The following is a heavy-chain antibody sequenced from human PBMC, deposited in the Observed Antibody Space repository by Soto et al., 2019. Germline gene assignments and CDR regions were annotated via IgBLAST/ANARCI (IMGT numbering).Heavy chain of an antibody. V-gene: IGHV1-18*01. CDR1: GYTFTSYG. Sequence: QVQLVQSGAEVKKPGASVKVSCKASGYTFTSYGISWVRQAPGQGLEWMGWISAYNGNTNYAQKLQGRVTMTTDTSTSTAYMELRSLRSGDTAVYYCARELTYYCGSGSYYKEHDSYGMDVWGQGTTVTVSS. CDR3: ARELTYYCGSGSYYKEHDSYGMDV. D-gene: IGHD3-10*01. J-gene: IGHJ6*02. CDR2: ISAYNGNT.